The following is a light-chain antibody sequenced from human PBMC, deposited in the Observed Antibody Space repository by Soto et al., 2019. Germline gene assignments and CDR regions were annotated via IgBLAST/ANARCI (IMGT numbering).Light chain of an antibody. CDR2: GAS. CDR3: QQYNNWPRT. CDR1: QSVSSN. J-gene: IGKJ1*01. Sequence: EIVMTQSPATLSVSPGERATLSCRASQSVSSNLAWYQQKPGQAPRLLIYGASTRAPGIPARFSGSGSGTEFTITISSLQSEDFAVYYCQQYNNWPRTFGQGTKVEIK. V-gene: IGKV3-15*01.